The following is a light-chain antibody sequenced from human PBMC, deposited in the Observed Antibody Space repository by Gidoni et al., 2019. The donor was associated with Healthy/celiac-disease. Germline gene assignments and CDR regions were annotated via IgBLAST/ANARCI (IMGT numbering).Light chain of an antibody. CDR1: QDISNY. CDR2: DAS. CDR3: QQYDNLPLT. Sequence: DIQMTQSPSSLSASVGDRITITCQASQDISNYLNWYQQKPGKAPKLLIYDASNLETVVPSRFSRSGSGTDFTFTISSLQPEDIATYYCQQYDNLPLTFGPGTKVDIK. V-gene: IGKV1-33*01. J-gene: IGKJ3*01.